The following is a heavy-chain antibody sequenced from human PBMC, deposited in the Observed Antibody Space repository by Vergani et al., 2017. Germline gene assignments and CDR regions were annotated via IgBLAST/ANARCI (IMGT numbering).Heavy chain of an antibody. J-gene: IGHJ6*02. Sequence: EVQLLESGGDLVQPGGSLRLSCAASGFTFNHYAMNWVRQAPGKGLEWVSGISGSGGSTYYAGSVKGRFTISRDSSKNTLYLQMNSLSDGDTAVYYCAKANPRDSGYDYRYYYHAMDVRGQGTTVTVSS. D-gene: IGHD5-12*01. V-gene: IGHV3-23*01. CDR2: ISGSGGST. CDR1: GFTFNHYA. CDR3: AKANPRDSGYDYRYYYHAMDV.